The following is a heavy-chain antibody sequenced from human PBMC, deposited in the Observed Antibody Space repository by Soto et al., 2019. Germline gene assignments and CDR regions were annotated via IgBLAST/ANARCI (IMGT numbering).Heavy chain of an antibody. V-gene: IGHV3-64*01. CDR1: GFTFDDYT. CDR2: ISWNGGST. CDR3: ARRARPDFYYMDV. J-gene: IGHJ6*03. Sequence: GGSLRLSCAASGFTFDDYTMHWVRQAPGKGLECVSGISWNGGSTYYANSVQGRFTISRDNTKNTVYPQMGSLRTEDTAVYYCARRARPDFYYMDVWGKGTTVTVSS. D-gene: IGHD6-6*01.